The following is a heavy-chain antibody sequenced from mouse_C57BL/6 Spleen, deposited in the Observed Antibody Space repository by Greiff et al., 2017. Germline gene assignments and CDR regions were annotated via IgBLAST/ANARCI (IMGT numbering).Heavy chain of an antibody. CDR2: VYPCSGST. Sequence: VQLQQSGAELVKPGASVKLSCKASGYTFTSCWLTWMKQRPGPGLEWIGDVYPCSGSTNYNEKFKSKATLTVDTSSSTAYMHLSSLTSEDAAVDYCACEGISCDYFDYWGQGTTLTVSS. J-gene: IGHJ2*01. D-gene: IGHD1-1*01. V-gene: IGHV1-55*01. CDR3: ACEGISCDYFDY. CDR1: GYTFTSCW.